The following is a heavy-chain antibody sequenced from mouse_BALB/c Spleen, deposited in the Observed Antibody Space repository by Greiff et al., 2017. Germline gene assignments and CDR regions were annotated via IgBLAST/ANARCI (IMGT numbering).Heavy chain of an antibody. V-gene: IGHV5-12-2*01. D-gene: IGHD2-14*01. J-gene: IGHJ1*01. CDR2: ISNGGGST. CDR3: ARGDYRYYWYFDV. CDR1: GFTFSSYT. Sequence: DVQLVESGGGLVQPGGSLKLSCAASGFTFSSYTMSWVRQTPEKRLEWVAYISNGGGSTYYPDTVKGRFTISRDNAKNTLYQQMSSLKSEDTAMYYCARGDYRYYWYFDVWGAGTTVTVSS.